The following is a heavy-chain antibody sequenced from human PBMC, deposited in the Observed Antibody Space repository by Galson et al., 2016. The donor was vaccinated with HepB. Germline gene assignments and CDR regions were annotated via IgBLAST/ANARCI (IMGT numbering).Heavy chain of an antibody. Sequence: SLRLSCAASGFPFRSYAMSWVRQAPGKGLEWVSAISGSGGSTYYADSVKGRFTISRDSSKNTLYLQMNSLRAEDTAVYYCARDNAWFGERKFYYYYGLDVWGQGTTVTVSS. D-gene: IGHD3-10*01. CDR1: GFPFRSYA. CDR2: ISGSGGST. V-gene: IGHV3-23*01. J-gene: IGHJ6*01. CDR3: ARDNAWFGERKFYYYYGLDV.